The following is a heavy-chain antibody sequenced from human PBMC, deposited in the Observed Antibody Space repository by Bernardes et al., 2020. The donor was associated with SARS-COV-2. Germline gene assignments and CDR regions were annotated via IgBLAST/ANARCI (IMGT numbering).Heavy chain of an antibody. CDR2: ISSISSTI. Sequence: GGSLRLSCAASGFTFSSYSMNWVRQAPGKGLEWVSYISSISSTIYYADSVKGRFTISRDSAKNSLYLEMNSLGDEDTAVYYCARDKYGDYVFDYWGQGTLVTVSS. J-gene: IGHJ4*02. D-gene: IGHD4-17*01. V-gene: IGHV3-48*02. CDR1: GFTFSSYS. CDR3: ARDKYGDYVFDY.